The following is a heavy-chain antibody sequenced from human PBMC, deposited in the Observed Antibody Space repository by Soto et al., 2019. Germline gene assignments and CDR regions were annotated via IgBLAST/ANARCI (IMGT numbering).Heavy chain of an antibody. Sequence: EVQLVESGGGLVQPGGSLRLSCAASGFTFRSYWMHWVRQNPGKGLEWVSRVNGDGSRTSYADSVKGRFTISRDKAKNTLYLQMNRLRADDTAVYYCSRVGHGDYHFDYGGQGALVTVS. V-gene: IGHV3-74*01. D-gene: IGHD4-17*01. CDR3: SRVGHGDYHFDY. J-gene: IGHJ4*02. CDR1: GFTFRSYW. CDR2: VNGDGSRT.